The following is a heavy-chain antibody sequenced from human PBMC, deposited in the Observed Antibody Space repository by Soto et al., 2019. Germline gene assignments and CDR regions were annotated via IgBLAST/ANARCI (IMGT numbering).Heavy chain of an antibody. CDR1: GFTFSSYA. J-gene: IGHJ5*01. V-gene: IGHV3-23*01. D-gene: IGHD3-9*01. CDR2: ISGSGATT. Sequence: EVQLLESGGGLVQPGGSLRLSCAASGFTFSSYAMTWVRQAPGKGLEWVSGISGSGATTSYADSVKGRFTVSSDNSKNTLYLQMTSLRVEDTAVYHCAKLRYFDWSAYNWFEYWGQGTPVIVSS. CDR3: AKLRYFDWSAYNWFEY.